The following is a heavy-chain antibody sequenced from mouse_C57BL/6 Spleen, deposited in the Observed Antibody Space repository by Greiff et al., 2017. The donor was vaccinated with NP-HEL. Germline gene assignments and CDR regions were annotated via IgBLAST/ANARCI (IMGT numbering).Heavy chain of an antibody. CDR2: IDPSASYT. J-gene: IGHJ2*01. V-gene: IGHV1-69*01. D-gene: IGHD2-5*01. CDR3: ARGTNSNDFDY. CDR1: GYTFTSYW. Sequence: QVQLQQPGAELVMPGASVKLSCKASGYTFTSYWMHWVKQRPGQGLEWIGEIDPSASYTTYNQKFKGKSTLTVDKSSSTAYMQLSSRTSEDSAVYYCARGTNSNDFDYWGQGTTLTVSS.